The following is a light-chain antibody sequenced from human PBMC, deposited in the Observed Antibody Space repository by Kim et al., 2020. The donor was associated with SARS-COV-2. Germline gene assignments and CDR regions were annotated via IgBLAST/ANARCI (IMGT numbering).Light chain of an antibody. CDR3: NSRDSSGNHLV. Sequence: ALRRRVRHTCHGDSLGSYDASWYQQKPGQAPVLVSYGKNNRPSGIPDRFSGSSSGNTASLTITGAQAEDEADYYCNSRDSSGNHLVFGTGTKVTVL. V-gene: IGLV3-19*01. CDR2: GKN. CDR1: SLGSYD. J-gene: IGLJ1*01.